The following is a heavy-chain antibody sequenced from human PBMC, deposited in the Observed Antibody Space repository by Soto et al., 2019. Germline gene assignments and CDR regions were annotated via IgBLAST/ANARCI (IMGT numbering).Heavy chain of an antibody. CDR2: IYPGDSDT. J-gene: IGHJ3*02. D-gene: IGHD3-22*01. V-gene: IGHV5-51*01. Sequence: GESLKISCKGSGYSFTSYWIGWVRQLPGKGLEWMGIIYPGDSDTRYSPSFQGQVTISADKSISTAYLQWSSLKASDTAMYYCARQLDSSGYYWAIWGQGTMVTVSS. CDR3: ARQLDSSGYYWAI. CDR1: GYSFTSYW.